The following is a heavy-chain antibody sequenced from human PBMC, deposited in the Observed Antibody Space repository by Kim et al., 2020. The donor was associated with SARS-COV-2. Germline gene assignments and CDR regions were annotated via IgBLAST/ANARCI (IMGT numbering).Heavy chain of an antibody. CDR3: ARGMSGSGSSPGGDFDY. CDR2: IYYSGST. D-gene: IGHD3-10*01. J-gene: IGHJ4*02. CDR1: GGSISSSSYY. V-gene: IGHV4-39*01. Sequence: SETLSLTCTVSGGSISSSSYYWGWIRQPPGKGLEWIGSIYYSGSTYYNPSLKSRVTISVDTSKNQFSLKLSSVTAADTSVYYCARGMSGSGSSPGGDFDYWGQGTLVTVSS.